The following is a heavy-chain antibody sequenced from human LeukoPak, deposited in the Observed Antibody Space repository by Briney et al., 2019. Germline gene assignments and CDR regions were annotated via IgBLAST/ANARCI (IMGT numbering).Heavy chain of an antibody. CDR3: ARQPSYSYGYKDY. CDR2: IYYSGST. V-gene: IGHV4-39*07. CDR1: GGSISSSSYY. D-gene: IGHD5-18*01. Sequence: SETLSLTRTVSGGSISSSSYYWGWIRQPPGKGLEWIGSIYYSGSTYYNPSLKSRVTISVDTSKNQFSLKLSSVTAEDTAVYYCARQPSYSYGYKDYWGQGTMVTVSS. J-gene: IGHJ4*02.